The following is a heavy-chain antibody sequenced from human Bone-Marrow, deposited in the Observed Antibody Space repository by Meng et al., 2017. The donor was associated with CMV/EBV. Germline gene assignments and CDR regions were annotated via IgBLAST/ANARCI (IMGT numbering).Heavy chain of an antibody. CDR1: GFTFSSYD. D-gene: IGHD5-24*01. V-gene: IGHV3-13*01. CDR2: IGTAGDT. CDR3: ASHNLGYRY. Sequence: GESLKISCAASGFTFSSYDMHWVRQATGKGLEWVSAIGTAGDTYYPGSVKGRFTISRDNAKNSLYLQMNSLRAEDTAVYYCASHNLGYRYWGQGTRVTVSS. J-gene: IGHJ4*02.